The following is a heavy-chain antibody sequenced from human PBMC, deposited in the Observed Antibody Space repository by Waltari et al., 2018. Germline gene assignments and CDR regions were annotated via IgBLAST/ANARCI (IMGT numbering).Heavy chain of an antibody. CDR1: GYTFSNYG. J-gene: IGHJ5*02. D-gene: IGHD3-22*01. Sequence: QVQLVQSGAEVRKPGASVKVSCKASGYTFSNYGIAWVRQAPGQGLESMGWSRGYNVDKKYAREFEGRLTVTTNTSTNTAHMELRSLRSDDTAVYYCAILYDSSAYYNTYLDPWGQGALVTVSS. V-gene: IGHV1-18*01. CDR3: AILYDSSAYYNTYLDP. CDR2: SRGYNVDK.